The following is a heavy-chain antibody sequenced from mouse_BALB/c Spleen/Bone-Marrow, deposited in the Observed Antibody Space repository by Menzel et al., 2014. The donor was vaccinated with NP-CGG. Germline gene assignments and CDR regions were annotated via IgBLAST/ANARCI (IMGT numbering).Heavy chain of an antibody. D-gene: IGHD3-1*01. J-gene: IGHJ4*01. CDR2: IYPGSGST. Sequence: LMESGPELVKPGASVKISCKASGYTFTDYYINWVKQKPGQGLEWIGWIYPGSGSTKYNEEFKGKATLTVDTSSSTAYMQLSSLTSEDTAVYFCANLGRYAMDYWGQGTSVTVSS. CDR1: GYTFTDYY. V-gene: IGHV1-84*02. CDR3: ANLGRYAMDY.